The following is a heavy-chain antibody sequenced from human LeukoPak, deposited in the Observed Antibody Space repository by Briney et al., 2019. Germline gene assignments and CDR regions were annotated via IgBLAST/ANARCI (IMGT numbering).Heavy chain of an antibody. CDR1: GFTLSDHY. J-gene: IGHJ4*02. Sequence: GGSLRLSCAASGFTLSDHYIDWFRQAPGKGLEWVGRTRNKANSYTTEYAASVKGRFIISRDESKNSLYLQMNSLKTEDTAVYYCARATYNSGWYSDYWGQGTLVTVSS. CDR3: ARATYNSGWYSDY. CDR2: TRNKANSYTT. D-gene: IGHD6-19*01. V-gene: IGHV3-72*01.